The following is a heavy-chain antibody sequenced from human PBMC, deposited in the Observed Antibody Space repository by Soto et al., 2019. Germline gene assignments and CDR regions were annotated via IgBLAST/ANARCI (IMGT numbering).Heavy chain of an antibody. Sequence: EVQLLESGGGLVQPGGSLRLSCGASGFTFSSYAMNWVRQAPGKGPEWVSTISGSGGNTYYADSVKGRFTISRDNSKNTLYLQMNSLGAEDTAIYCCAKDRVVAATQSFDYWGQGTLVTVSS. V-gene: IGHV3-23*01. CDR2: ISGSGGNT. J-gene: IGHJ4*02. D-gene: IGHD2-15*01. CDR1: GFTFSSYA. CDR3: AKDRVVAATQSFDY.